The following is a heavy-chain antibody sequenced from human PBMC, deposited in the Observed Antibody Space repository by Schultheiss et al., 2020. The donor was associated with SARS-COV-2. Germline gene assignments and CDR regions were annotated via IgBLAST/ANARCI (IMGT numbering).Heavy chain of an antibody. CDR3: AKDRIGAARFYWYFDL. D-gene: IGHD6-6*01. V-gene: IGHV3-48*03. CDR1: GFTFSSYE. Sequence: GGSLRLSCAASGFTFSSYEMNWVRQAPGKGLEWVSYISSSGSTIYYADSVKGRFTISRDNSKNTLYLQMNSLRAEDTALYYCAKDRIGAARFYWYFDLWGRGTLVTVSS. J-gene: IGHJ2*01. CDR2: ISSSGSTI.